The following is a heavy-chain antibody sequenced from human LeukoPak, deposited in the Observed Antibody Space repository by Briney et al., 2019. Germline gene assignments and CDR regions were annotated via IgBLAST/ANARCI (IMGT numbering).Heavy chain of an antibody. V-gene: IGHV1-46*01. CDR1: GYTFTSYY. D-gene: IGHD2-8*01. J-gene: IGHJ3*02. CDR3: ARGRLSIVLMVYASDAFDI. CDR2: INPSGGST. Sequence: ASVKVSCKASGYTFTSYYMHWVRQAPGEGLEWMGIINPSGGSTSYAQKFQGRVTMTRDMSTSTVYMELSSLRSEDTAVYYCARGRLSIVLMVYASDAFDIWGQGTMVTVSS.